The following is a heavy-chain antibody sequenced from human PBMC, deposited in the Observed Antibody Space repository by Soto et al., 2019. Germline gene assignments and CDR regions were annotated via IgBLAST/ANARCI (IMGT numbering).Heavy chain of an antibody. V-gene: IGHV4-59*08. CDR3: ARSSTGTYRQFDH. D-gene: IGHD1-1*01. CDR2: PXYSGNX. Sequence: XXTLSLTCTVSRGSITTFYWSWIRQPPGKGLEWIRYPXYSGNXNYHTHLKSRXXIPIHKSXXQFSMNLTPLTAAETAVYYCARSSTGTYRQFDHWGQGTLATVSS. J-gene: IGHJ4*02. CDR1: RGSITTFY.